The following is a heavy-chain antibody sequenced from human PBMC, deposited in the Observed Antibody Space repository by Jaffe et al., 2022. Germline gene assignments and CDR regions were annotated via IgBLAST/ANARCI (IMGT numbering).Heavy chain of an antibody. V-gene: IGHV1-69*02. CDR1: GGTFNSFT. CDR3: VRHDQVNSYGHVS. Sequence: QVQLVQSGAEVKKPGSSVKVSCKASGGTFNSFTMSWVRQAPGQGLEWMGRIIPVLDVPNYAQNFQGRIRITADKSTTTVYMEVRSLRSEDTAVYYCVRHDQVNSYGHVSWGQGTLVTVSS. D-gene: IGHD5-18*01. J-gene: IGHJ1*01. CDR2: IIPVLDVP.